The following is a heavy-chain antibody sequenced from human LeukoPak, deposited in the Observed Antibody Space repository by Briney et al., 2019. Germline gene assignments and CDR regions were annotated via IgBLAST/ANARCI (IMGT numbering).Heavy chain of an antibody. V-gene: IGHV3-23*01. D-gene: IGHD6-19*01. CDR2: ISGSGGST. CDR1: GFTVSSNY. J-gene: IGHJ4*02. CDR3: AKRASGGSGWYGYFDY. Sequence: GGSLRLSCAASGFTVSSNYMSWVRQAPGKGLEWVSAISGSGGSTYYAGSVKGRFTISRDNSKNTLYLQMNSLRAEDTAVYYCAKRASGGSGWYGYFDYWGQGTLVTVSS.